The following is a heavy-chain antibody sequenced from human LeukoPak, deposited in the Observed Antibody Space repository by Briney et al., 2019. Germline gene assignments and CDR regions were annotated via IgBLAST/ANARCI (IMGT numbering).Heavy chain of an antibody. CDR3: ARATDGVSGMDV. D-gene: IGHD3-10*01. CDR2: IYSGGST. CDR1: GFTVSSNY. V-gene: IGHV3-53*01. Sequence: PGGSLRLSCAASGFTVSSNYMSWVRQAPGEGLEWVSVIYSGGSTYYADSVKGRFTISRDNSKNTLYLQMNSLRAEDTAVYYCARATDGVSGMDVWGQGTTVTVSS. J-gene: IGHJ6*02.